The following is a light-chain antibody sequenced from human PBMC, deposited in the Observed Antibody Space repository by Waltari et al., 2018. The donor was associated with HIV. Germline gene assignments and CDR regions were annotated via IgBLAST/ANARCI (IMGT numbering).Light chain of an antibody. J-gene: IGLJ2*01. V-gene: IGLV1-51*01. CDR2: DDD. CDR3: GTWDTTLSAVV. Sequence: QSVLTQPPSVSAAPGETVIISCSGSSPNIGNNYVSWYQPLPGTAPKLFIFDDDLRHSGMPDRFAGSRSGTSATLGITGLQTGDEADYYCGTWDTTLSAVVFGGGTKLTVL. CDR1: SPNIGNNY.